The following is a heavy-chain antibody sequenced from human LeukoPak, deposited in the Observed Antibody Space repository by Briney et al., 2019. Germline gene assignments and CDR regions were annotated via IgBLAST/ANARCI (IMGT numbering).Heavy chain of an antibody. V-gene: IGHV1-46*01. CDR3: ARELDGGLWDY. CDR2: IYTSGGGT. D-gene: IGHD4/OR15-4a*01. J-gene: IGHJ4*02. Sequence: ASVKVSCKASGYTFTSYHMHWVRQAPGQGLEWMGIIYTSGGGTNSAQKFQGRVTMTRDTSTSTVYMELSSLRSEDTAVYYCARELDGGLWDYWGQGTLVTVSS. CDR1: GYTFTSYH.